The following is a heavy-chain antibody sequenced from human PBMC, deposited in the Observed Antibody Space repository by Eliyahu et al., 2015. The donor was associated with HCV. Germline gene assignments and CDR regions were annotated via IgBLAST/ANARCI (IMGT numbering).Heavy chain of an antibody. CDR1: GFTFDDYT. CDR2: ISWDGGST. V-gene: IGHV3-43*01. J-gene: IGHJ5*02. D-gene: IGHD2-21*01. Sequence: EVQLVESGGVVVQPGGSLRLSCAASGFTFDDYTMHWVRQAPGKGLEWVSLISWDGGSTYYADSVKGRFTISRDNSKNSLYLQMNSLRTEDTALYYCAKDIGRSITSLNQFDPWGQGTLVTVSS. CDR3: AKDIGRSITSLNQFDP.